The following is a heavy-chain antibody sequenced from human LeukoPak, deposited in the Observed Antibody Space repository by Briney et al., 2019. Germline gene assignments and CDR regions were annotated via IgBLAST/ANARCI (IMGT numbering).Heavy chain of an antibody. CDR1: GFTFGDYA. CDR2: IRSKAYGGTT. V-gene: IGHV3-49*04. Sequence: GSLRLSCTASGFTFGDYAMSWVRQAPGKGLEWVGFIRSKAYGGTTEYAASVKGRFTISRDDSKSIAYLQMNSLKTEDTAVYYCTREKWLQSSYYYYYMDVWGKGTTVTISS. CDR3: TREKWLQSSYYYYYMDV. D-gene: IGHD5-12*01. J-gene: IGHJ6*03.